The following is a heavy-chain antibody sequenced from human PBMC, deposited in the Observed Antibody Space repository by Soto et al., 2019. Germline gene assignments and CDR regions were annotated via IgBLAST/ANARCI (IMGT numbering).Heavy chain of an antibody. CDR1: AYIFTDYF. Sequence: ASVKVSCKTSAYIFTDYFMHWVRQPPGQGLEWMGLINPNSGGTKYAQKFQGRVTMTRDTSISTAYMELSRLTSDDTAIFYCARGEEVSGNWFFDLWGRGTQVTVSS. CDR2: INPNSGGT. D-gene: IGHD1-20*01. CDR3: ARGEEVSGNWFFDL. V-gene: IGHV1-2*02. J-gene: IGHJ2*01.